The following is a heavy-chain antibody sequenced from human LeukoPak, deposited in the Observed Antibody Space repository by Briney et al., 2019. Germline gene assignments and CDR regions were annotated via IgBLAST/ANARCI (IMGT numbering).Heavy chain of an antibody. V-gene: IGHV3-30*02. CDR2: IQYDGSNK. J-gene: IGHJ6*03. CDR3: ATNRKASSDWFINYVDA. D-gene: IGHD3-9*01. CDR1: GFIFSTYG. Sequence: PGGSLRLSCAASGFIFSTYGMHWVRHTPGKGLEWVAVIQYDGSNKHYADSVKGRFTISRDNSRNTLYLYMNSLRPDDTAAYYCATNRKASSDWFINYVDAWGNGTTVTVS.